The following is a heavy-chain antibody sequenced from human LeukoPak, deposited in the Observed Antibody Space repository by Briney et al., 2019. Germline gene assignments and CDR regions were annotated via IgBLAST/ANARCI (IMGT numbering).Heavy chain of an antibody. J-gene: IGHJ4*02. Sequence: WGSLRLSCVASIFRFSSYGMHWVRQAPGKGLEWVAFIRNDGRNKYYADSVKGRFTISRDNSKNTLYLQMNSLRADDTAKYYCAKDLNYGDLFDYWGQGTLVTVSS. CDR3: AKDLNYGDLFDY. CDR2: IRNDGRNK. D-gene: IGHD4-17*01. CDR1: IFRFSSYG. V-gene: IGHV3-30*02.